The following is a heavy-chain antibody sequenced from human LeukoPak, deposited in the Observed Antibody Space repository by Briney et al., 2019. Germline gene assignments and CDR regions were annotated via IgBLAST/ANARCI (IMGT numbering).Heavy chain of an antibody. CDR2: IYHSGTT. J-gene: IGHJ6*03. CDR1: GGSVSSSSYY. CDR3: AKKGYYYYMDV. V-gene: IGHV4-39*07. Sequence: SETLSLTCTVSGGSVSSSSYYWAWIRQPPGQGLEWIGSIYHSGTTYYNPSLESRVTISVDTSKNQFSLKLDSVTAADTAVYYCAKKGYYYYMDVWGTGTTVTVS.